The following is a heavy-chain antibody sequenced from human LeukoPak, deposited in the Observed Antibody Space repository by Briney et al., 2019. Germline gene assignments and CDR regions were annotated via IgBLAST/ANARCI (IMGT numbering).Heavy chain of an antibody. CDR1: GFTFSSYD. Sequence: PGGSLRLSCAASGFTFSSYDMHWVRQATGKGLEWVSASGTAGDTYYPGSVKGRFTISRENAKNSLYLQMNSLRAGDTAVYYCAREGGLRITGTTAHGMDVWGQGTTVTVSS. V-gene: IGHV3-13*01. D-gene: IGHD1-7*01. CDR3: AREGGLRITGTTAHGMDV. J-gene: IGHJ6*02. CDR2: SGTAGDT.